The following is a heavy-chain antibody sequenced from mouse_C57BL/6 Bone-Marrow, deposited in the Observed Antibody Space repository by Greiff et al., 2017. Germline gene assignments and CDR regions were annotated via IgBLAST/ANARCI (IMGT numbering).Heavy chain of an antibody. CDR3: ARECYDSSYVGY. V-gene: IGHV1-55*01. D-gene: IGHD1-1*01. J-gene: IGHJ2*01. Sequence: QVQLQQPGAELVKPGASVKMSCKASGYTFTSYWITWVKQRPGQGLEWIGDIYPGSGSTNYNEKFKSKATLTVDTSSSTAYMQLSSLTSEDSAVYYCARECYDSSYVGYWGQGTTLTVSS. CDR1: GYTFTSYW. CDR2: IYPGSGST.